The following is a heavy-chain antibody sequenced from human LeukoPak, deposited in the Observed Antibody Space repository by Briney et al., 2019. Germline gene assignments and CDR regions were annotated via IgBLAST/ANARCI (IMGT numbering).Heavy chain of an antibody. CDR2: ISRSGDT. J-gene: IGHJ4*02. V-gene: IGHV4-4*02. Sequence: SSETLSLTCAVSGASITRSNWWSWVRQTPEKGLEWIGEISRSGDTHYNPSLKSRLTLSMDKSKNQFSLKLNFVTAADTAVYYCAREAVAGQGSRFDYWGQGTLVTVSS. D-gene: IGHD6-19*01. CDR1: GASITRSNW. CDR3: AREAVAGQGSRFDY.